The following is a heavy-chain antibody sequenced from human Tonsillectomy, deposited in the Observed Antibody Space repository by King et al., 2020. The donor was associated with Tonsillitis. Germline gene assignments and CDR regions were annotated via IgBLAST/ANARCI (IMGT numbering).Heavy chain of an antibody. CDR3: ARWGEQQVGADARCFDY. Sequence: VQLVQSGAEVKKPGSSLKVSCKASGGTFSSYTISWVRQAPGQGLEWMGRIIPILGIVNYAQTFQGRVTITADKSTSTAYMEVSSLRSEDTAVYYCARWGEQQVGADARCFDYWGQGALV. J-gene: IGHJ4*02. CDR2: IIPILGIV. CDR1: GGTFSSYT. D-gene: IGHD6-13*01. V-gene: IGHV1-69*09.